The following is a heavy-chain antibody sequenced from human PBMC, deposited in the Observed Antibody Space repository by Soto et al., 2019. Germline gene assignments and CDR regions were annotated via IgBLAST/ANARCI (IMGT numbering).Heavy chain of an antibody. CDR1: GFTFSIHT. CDR2: MSHDGNIK. J-gene: IGHJ4*02. V-gene: IGHV3-30-3*01. CDR3: ESTPFLISVARGNY. Sequence: QVQLVESGGGVVQPGGSLRLSFAASGFTFSIHTMHWVRQAPAKGLEWLTRMSHDGNIKFYADSVKGRCTISRDNSKNLLYLLMNNLSAEDTALYYCESTPFLISVARGNYWGQGTLVTVSS. D-gene: IGHD3-3*02.